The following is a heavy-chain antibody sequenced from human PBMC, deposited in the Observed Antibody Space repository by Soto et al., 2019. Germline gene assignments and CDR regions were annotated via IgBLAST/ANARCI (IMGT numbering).Heavy chain of an antibody. D-gene: IGHD2-21*01. V-gene: IGHV1-69*02. CDR2: IIPILGIA. CDR1: GGTFSSYT. J-gene: IGHJ1*01. CDR3: ARGVECGGACLAAEYFQH. Sequence: SVKVSCKASGGTFSSYTISWVRQAPGQGLEWMGRIIPILGIANYAQKFQGRVTITADKSTSTAYMELSSLGSEDTAVYYCARGVECGGACLAAEYFQHWGQGTLVTVSS.